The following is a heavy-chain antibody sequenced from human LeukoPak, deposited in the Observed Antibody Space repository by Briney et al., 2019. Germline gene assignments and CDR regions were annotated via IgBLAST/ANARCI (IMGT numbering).Heavy chain of an antibody. CDR3: ARARADFWSAFL. V-gene: IGHV1-2*02. J-gene: IGHJ4*02. Sequence: GASVTVSCKASGYTFTGYYMHWVRQAPGQRLEWMGWINPNSGGTNYAQKFQGRVTMTRDTSISTAYMELSRLRSDDTAVYYCARARADFWSAFLWGQGTLVTVSS. D-gene: IGHD3-3*01. CDR1: GYTFTGYY. CDR2: INPNSGGT.